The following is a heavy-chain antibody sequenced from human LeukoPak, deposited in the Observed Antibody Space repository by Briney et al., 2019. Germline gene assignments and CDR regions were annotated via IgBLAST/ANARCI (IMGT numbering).Heavy chain of an antibody. CDR3: AREEGYCTSSSCFTSGVDH. CDR1: GFTISSHY. D-gene: IGHD2-2*02. V-gene: IGHV3-66*02. Sequence: PGGSLRLSCTASGFTISSHYMNWVRQAPGKGLEWVSVIYSGGNTYHADSVKGRFSISRDNSKNTLYLQMNSLRAEDTAVYYCAREEGYCTSSSCFTSGVDHWGQGTLVTVSS. J-gene: IGHJ4*02. CDR2: IYSGGNT.